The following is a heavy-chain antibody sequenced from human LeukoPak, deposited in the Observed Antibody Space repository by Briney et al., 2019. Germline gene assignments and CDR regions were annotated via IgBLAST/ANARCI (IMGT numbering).Heavy chain of an antibody. CDR2: ITNGGSTI. D-gene: IGHD3-9*01. CDR3: ARSIGLTGGGVDV. J-gene: IGHJ6*02. CDR1: RFTFIYYN. V-gene: IGHV3-11*01. Sequence: GGALILSCSASRFTFIYYNMNWVRQAPAKGLEMVSYITNGGSTIYHAHSVKGRFTISRYNAKKTLYLQMNSRRAEETAGYYCARSIGLTGGGVDVWGQGTTVTVSS.